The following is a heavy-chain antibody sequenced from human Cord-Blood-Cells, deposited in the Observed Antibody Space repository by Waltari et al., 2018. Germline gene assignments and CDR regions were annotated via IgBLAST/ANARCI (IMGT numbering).Heavy chain of an antibody. J-gene: IGHJ3*02. D-gene: IGHD6-13*01. CDR2: IYYSGST. V-gene: IGHV4-39*01. Sequence: QLQLQESGPGLVKPSETLSLTCPVSGGSISSSSYYWGWIRQPPGKGLEWIGSIYYSGSTYYNPSLKSRVTISVDTSKNQFSLKLSSVTAADTAVYYCARLRSRPGSSWFAFDIWGQGTMVTVSS. CDR1: GGSISSSSYY. CDR3: ARLRSRPGSSWFAFDI.